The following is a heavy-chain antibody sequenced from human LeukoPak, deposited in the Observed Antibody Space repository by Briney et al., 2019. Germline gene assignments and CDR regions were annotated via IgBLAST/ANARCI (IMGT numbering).Heavy chain of an antibody. Sequence: SETLSLTCAVSGYSISSGYYWGWIRQPPGKGLEWIGSIYHSGSTQYNPSLKSRVTISVDTSKNQFSLKLSSVTAADTAVYYCARHDLVGGQFDSWGQGTLVTVSS. CDR2: IYHSGST. CDR1: GYSISSGYY. V-gene: IGHV4-38-2*01. D-gene: IGHD2-15*01. J-gene: IGHJ4*02. CDR3: ARHDLVGGQFDS.